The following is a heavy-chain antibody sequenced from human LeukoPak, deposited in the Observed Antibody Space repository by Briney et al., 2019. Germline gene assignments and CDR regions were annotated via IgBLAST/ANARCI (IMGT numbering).Heavy chain of an antibody. CDR1: DDPINRGVYY. V-gene: IGHV4-61*09. CDR2: IYTSGTT. J-gene: IGHJ6*03. D-gene: IGHD1-26*01. Sequence: SETLSLTRTVSDDPINRGVYYWNWIRQPDGKGLEWIGHIYTSGTTTNANPSLKSRVAISLHTSKNRFYLKLSSVTAADTAVYYCARAKKRSGRSRNFYLDVWGKGTTVTVSS. CDR3: ARAKKRSGRSRNFYLDV.